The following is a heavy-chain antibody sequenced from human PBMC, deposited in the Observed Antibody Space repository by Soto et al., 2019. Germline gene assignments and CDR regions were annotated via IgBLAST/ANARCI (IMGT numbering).Heavy chain of an antibody. CDR3: YGMDV. J-gene: IGHJ6*02. CDR2: MNRNSGKT. V-gene: IGHV1-8*01. Sequence: QVQLVQTGAEVKKPGASVKVSCKSSGYTFTSYDINRVRQATGQGLEWMGWMNRNSGKTGYAQKFQGRVTMTSITSISTAYMELSSLGSEDMAAYYCYGMDVWGQGTTVTVSS. CDR1: GYTFTSYD.